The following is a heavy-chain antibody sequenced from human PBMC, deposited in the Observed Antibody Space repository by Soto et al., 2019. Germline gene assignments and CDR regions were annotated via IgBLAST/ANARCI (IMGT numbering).Heavy chain of an antibody. CDR3: ASGGYCSSTSCYGGMDV. D-gene: IGHD2-2*01. CDR2: ISGSGAST. Sequence: EVQLLESGGGLVQPGGSLRLSCAASGFTFSNYALSWVRQAPGKGLEWVSAISGSGASTYYADSVKGRFTISRDNSKNTLHLQMNSLRAEDTAIYYCASGGYCSSTSCYGGMDVWGQGTTVTVSS. CDR1: GFTFSNYA. V-gene: IGHV3-23*01. J-gene: IGHJ6*02.